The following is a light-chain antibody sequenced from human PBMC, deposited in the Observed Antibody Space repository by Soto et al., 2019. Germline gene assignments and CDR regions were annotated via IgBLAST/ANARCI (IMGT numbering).Light chain of an antibody. V-gene: IGKV3-20*01. CDR1: QSVSSN. Sequence: EIVMTQSPATLAVSGGEVATVSCRASQSVSSNLAWYQQKPGQAPRLLIYDASNRATGIPARFSGSGSGTDFTLTISRLEPEEFAVYYCQQYGSLSWTFGQGTKVDIK. CDR3: QQYGSLSWT. J-gene: IGKJ1*01. CDR2: DAS.